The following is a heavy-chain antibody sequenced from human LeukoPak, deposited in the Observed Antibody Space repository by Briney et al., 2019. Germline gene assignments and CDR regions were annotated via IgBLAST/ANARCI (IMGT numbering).Heavy chain of an antibody. CDR3: AKDQIGVLPDAFDI. J-gene: IGHJ3*02. V-gene: IGHV3-23*01. Sequence: GGSLRLSCAASGFTFSNYAMTWVRQAPGKGLEWVPSIRGNGGGTFYADSVKGRFTISRDNSENTLFLQMNSLRADDAAIYYCAKDQIGVLPDAFDIWGQGTMVSVSS. CDR2: IRGNGGGT. D-gene: IGHD3-10*01. CDR1: GFTFSNYA.